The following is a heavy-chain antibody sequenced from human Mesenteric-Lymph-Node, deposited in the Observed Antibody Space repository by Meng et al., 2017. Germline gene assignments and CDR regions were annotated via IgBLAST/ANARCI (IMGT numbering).Heavy chain of an antibody. CDR1: GYTFKNYG. D-gene: IGHD6-19*01. V-gene: IGHV1-18*01. J-gene: IGHJ4*02. CDR3: ASDDDTNGWAG. CDR2: ISGYNGNT. Sequence: QFQLGRWGGEGKKRGDSVKVSCKASGYTFKNYGINWVRQAPGQGLEWMGWISGYNGNTNYAQKFQGRVSLTTDTSTTTTYMELRSLRSDDTALYYCASDDDTNGWAGWGQGTLVTVSS.